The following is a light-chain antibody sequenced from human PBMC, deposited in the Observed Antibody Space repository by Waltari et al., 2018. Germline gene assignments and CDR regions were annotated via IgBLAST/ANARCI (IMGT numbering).Light chain of an antibody. CDR1: QSVSSN. Sequence: EIVMTQSPATLSVSPGERATLSCRASQSVSSNLAWYQQKPCQAPGLLIYGASTMATGIPARFSGSGSGTECTLTISSLQSEDFAVYYCQQYNNWPRTFGQGTKVEIK. V-gene: IGKV3D-15*01. CDR3: QQYNNWPRT. J-gene: IGKJ1*01. CDR2: GAS.